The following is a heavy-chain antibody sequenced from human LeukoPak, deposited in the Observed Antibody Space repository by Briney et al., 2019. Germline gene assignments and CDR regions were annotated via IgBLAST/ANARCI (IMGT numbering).Heavy chain of an antibody. V-gene: IGHV3-7*04. CDR3: GGGDHADY. J-gene: IGHJ4*02. CDR2: IKRDGSER. D-gene: IGHD1-14*01. CDR1: GITFSRYW. Sequence: GGSLRLSCAGPGITFSRYWMHWVRQAPGKGLEWVANIKRDGSERNYVNSVKDRFTISRDNTKNSLYLQMNSLRAEDTAVYYCGGGDHADYWGQGTLVTVSS.